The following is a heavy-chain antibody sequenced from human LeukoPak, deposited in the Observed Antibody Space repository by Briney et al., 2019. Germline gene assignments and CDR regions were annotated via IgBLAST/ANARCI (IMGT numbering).Heavy chain of an antibody. CDR2: ISSSSSTI. Sequence: RTGGSLRLSCAASGFTFSSYRMNWVRQAPGKGLEWVSYISSSSSTIYYADSVKGRFPISRDNAKTSLYLQMNSLRAEDTAVYYCAGGYSSSWYYYYYYGMDVWGQGTTVTVSS. CDR3: AGGYSSSWYYYYYYGMDV. J-gene: IGHJ6*02. D-gene: IGHD6-13*01. V-gene: IGHV3-48*01. CDR1: GFTFSSYR.